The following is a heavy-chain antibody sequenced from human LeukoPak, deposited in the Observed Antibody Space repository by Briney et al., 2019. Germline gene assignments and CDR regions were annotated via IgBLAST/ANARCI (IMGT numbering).Heavy chain of an antibody. D-gene: IGHD3-22*01. CDR2: IYTGGST. V-gene: IGHV4-4*07. CDR1: GGSISSYY. J-gene: IGHJ3*02. Sequence: PSETLSLTCTVSGGSISSYYWSWIRQPAGKGLEWIGRIYTGGSTNYNPSLKSRVTMSVDTSKNQFSLKLSSVTAADTAVYYCARVGYDSSGYYYYAFDIWGQGTMVTVSS. CDR3: ARVGYDSSGYYYYAFDI.